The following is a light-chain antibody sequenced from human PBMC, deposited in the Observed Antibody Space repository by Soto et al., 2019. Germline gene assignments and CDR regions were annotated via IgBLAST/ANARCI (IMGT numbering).Light chain of an antibody. CDR3: QSYDSSLSGVV. J-gene: IGLJ2*01. CDR2: GNS. CDR1: SSNIGAGYD. Sequence: QSVLTQPPSVSGAPGQRVTISCTGSSSNIGAGYDVHWYQQLPGTAPKLLIYGNSNRPSGVPDRFSGSKSGTSASLAITGLRAEYEADYCCQSYDSSLSGVVFGGVTKLTVL. V-gene: IGLV1-40*01.